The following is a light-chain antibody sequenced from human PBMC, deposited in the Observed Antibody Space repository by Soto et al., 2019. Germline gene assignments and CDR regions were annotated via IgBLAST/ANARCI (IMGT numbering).Light chain of an antibody. J-gene: IGLJ1*01. CDR3: SSYSGSNNLV. Sequence: QSALTQPPSASGSPGQSVTIPCTGTSSDVGGYNYVSWYQQHPGKAPKLMIYEINKRPSGVPDRFSGSKSGNTASLTVSGLQAEDEADYYCSSYSGSNNLVFGTGTKLTVL. CDR1: SSDVGGYNY. V-gene: IGLV2-8*01. CDR2: EIN.